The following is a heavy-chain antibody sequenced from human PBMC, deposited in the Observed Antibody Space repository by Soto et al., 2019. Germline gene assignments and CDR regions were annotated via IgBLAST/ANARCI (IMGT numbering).Heavy chain of an antibody. J-gene: IGHJ4*02. D-gene: IGHD3-22*01. CDR2: ISPHHLFT. V-gene: IGHV1-18*04. CDR1: GYIFTSYG. Sequence: QVQLVQSGAEVKKPGASVKVSCKTSGYIFTSYGISWVRQAPGQGLEWMGWISPHHLFTEYAQNFQGRVTLTTDRSTNTAYMELRSLTSDDTAVYFCARGGWNYEPRGYAEAYSWGQGTLVTVS. CDR3: ARGGWNYEPRGYAEAYS.